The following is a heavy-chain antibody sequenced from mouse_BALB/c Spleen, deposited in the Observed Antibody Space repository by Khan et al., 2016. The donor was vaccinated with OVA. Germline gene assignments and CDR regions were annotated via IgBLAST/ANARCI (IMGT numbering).Heavy chain of an antibody. CDR1: GFSLTSYG. CDR2: IWGDGNT. D-gene: IGHD1-1*01. Sequence: QVQLKESGPGLVAPSQSLSITCTVSGFSLTSYGVNWVRQPPGKGLEWLGVIWGDGNTNYHSALISRLIISKDKSKSQVFLKLNSLQTEDTATYYCAKFTPDYYSMDYWGQGTSVTVSS. CDR3: AKFTPDYYSMDY. V-gene: IGHV2-3*01. J-gene: IGHJ4*01.